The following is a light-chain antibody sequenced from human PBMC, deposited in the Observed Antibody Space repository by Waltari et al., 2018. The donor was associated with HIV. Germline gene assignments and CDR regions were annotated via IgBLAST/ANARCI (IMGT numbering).Light chain of an antibody. Sequence: QSALTQPRSVSGSPGQSVTISCTVTSSDVGGYNYDTRYQQHPGKAPKLMIYDVTKRPSGVPDRFSGSKSGNTASLTISGLQAEDEADYYCCSYAGSYTFGFGGGTKLTVL. J-gene: IGLJ3*02. CDR1: SSDVGGYNY. CDR3: CSYAGSYTFG. V-gene: IGLV2-11*01. CDR2: DVT.